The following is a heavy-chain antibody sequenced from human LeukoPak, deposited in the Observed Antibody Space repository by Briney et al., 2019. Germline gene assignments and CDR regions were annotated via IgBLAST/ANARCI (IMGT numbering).Heavy chain of an antibody. CDR2: ISGSGGST. CDR1: GFTFSSYG. CDR3: AKESRLRFLEPFDY. V-gene: IGHV3-23*01. Sequence: GRSLRLSCAASGFTFSSYGMHWVRQAPGKGLEWVSAISGSGGSTYYADSVKGRFTISRDNSKNTLYLQMNSLRAEDTAVYYCAKESRLRFLEPFDYWGQGTLVTVSS. D-gene: IGHD3-3*01. J-gene: IGHJ4*02.